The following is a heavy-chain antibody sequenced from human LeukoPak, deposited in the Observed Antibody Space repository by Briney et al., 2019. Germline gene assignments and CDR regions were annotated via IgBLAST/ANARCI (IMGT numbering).Heavy chain of an antibody. CDR2: ISSGGDSI. CDR1: NFVFSDYS. V-gene: IGHV3-11*01. Sequence: GGSLRLSCAASNFVFSDYSMSWVRQAPGKGLQWVSYISSGGDSIYYADSVRGRFTISRDNAKNALYLQMNSLRADDTAVYYCAREMDGEYGSGTFYDLWGQGNMVTVSS. J-gene: IGHJ5*02. D-gene: IGHD3-10*01. CDR3: AREMDGEYGSGTFYDL.